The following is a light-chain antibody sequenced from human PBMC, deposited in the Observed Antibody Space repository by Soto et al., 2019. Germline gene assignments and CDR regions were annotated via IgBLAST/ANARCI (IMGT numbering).Light chain of an antibody. J-gene: IGLJ2*01. V-gene: IGLV1-44*01. CDR3: ASWDVSLKGVV. CDR2: SND. CDR1: NSNIGSKT. Sequence: QSVLTQPPSASGTPGQRVNMSCSGSNSNIGSKTVNWYQTLPGMAPKLLIHSNDQRPSGVPDRISGSKSGTSASPAISGLQSEDEADYYCASWDVSLKGVVFGGGTKLTVL.